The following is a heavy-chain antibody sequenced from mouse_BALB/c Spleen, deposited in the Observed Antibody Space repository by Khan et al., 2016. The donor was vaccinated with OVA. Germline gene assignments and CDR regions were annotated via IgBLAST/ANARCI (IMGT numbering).Heavy chain of an antibody. D-gene: IGHD2-1*01. Sequence: EVHLVESGGGLVQPGGSLKLSCAASGFTFSSYGMSWVRQTPDKRLELVATINTNVGSTYYPDSVKGRFTISRDNAKNTLYLQMSSLKSEDTAMYYCARVGIIYYGNYAYYFDYWGQGATLTVSS. CDR2: INTNVGST. CDR1: GFTFSSYG. J-gene: IGHJ2*01. CDR3: ARVGIIYYGNYAYYFDY. V-gene: IGHV5-6-3*01.